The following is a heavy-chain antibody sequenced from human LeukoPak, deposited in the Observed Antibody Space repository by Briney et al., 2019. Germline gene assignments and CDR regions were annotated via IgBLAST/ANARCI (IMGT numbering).Heavy chain of an antibody. V-gene: IGHV1-18*01. Sequence: ASVKVSCKASGYTFTSYGISWVRQAPGQGLEWMGWISAYNGNTNYAQKLQGRVTMTTDTSTSTAYMELRSLRSDDTAVYYCARDQKIAVAASFDYWGQGTLATVSS. CDR1: GYTFTSYG. CDR2: ISAYNGNT. J-gene: IGHJ4*02. CDR3: ARDQKIAVAASFDY. D-gene: IGHD6-19*01.